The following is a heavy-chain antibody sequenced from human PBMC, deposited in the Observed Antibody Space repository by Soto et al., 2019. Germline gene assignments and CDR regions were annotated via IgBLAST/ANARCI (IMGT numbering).Heavy chain of an antibody. V-gene: IGHV4-59*11. D-gene: IGHD5-12*01. J-gene: IGHJ6*01. CDR2: IYYSGNT. CDR3: ARDSGYGYYFYAMDV. Sequence: QPHTCSVFGGTIINLYCLWILKHPGKGLEWIGYIYYSGNTNYNPSLKSRLTISVDTSKNQFSLRLTSVTPADTAVYYCARDSGYGYYFYAMDVWGRGTTVTVSS. CDR1: GGTIINLY.